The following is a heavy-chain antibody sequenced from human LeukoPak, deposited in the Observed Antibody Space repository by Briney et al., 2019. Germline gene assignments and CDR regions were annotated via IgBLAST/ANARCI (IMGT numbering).Heavy chain of an antibody. CDR1: GFTFNRNA. D-gene: IGHD6-19*01. Sequence: GGSLRLSCAGSGFTFNRNAISWVRQAPGKGLEWVSTIGGSGDKTFYADSVKGRFTISRDNSKNMVHLQMNSLTGEDTALYYCVRRGDASSGWGDHDFWGRGALVTVSS. J-gene: IGHJ4*02. CDR2: IGGSGDKT. CDR3: VRRGDASSGWGDHDF. V-gene: IGHV3-23*01.